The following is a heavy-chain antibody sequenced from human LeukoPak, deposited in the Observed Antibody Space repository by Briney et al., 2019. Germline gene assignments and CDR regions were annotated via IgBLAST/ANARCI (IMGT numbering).Heavy chain of an antibody. Sequence: GGSLRLSCAGSGITFNNHWTNWVRQAPGKGLEWVSSISSSSSYIYYADSVKGRFTISRDNAKNSLYLQMNSLRAEDTAVYYCAREWPVVVAATRQDAFDIWGQGTMVTVSS. J-gene: IGHJ3*02. D-gene: IGHD2-15*01. CDR3: AREWPVVVAATRQDAFDI. CDR1: GITFNNHW. CDR2: ISSSSSYI. V-gene: IGHV3-21*01.